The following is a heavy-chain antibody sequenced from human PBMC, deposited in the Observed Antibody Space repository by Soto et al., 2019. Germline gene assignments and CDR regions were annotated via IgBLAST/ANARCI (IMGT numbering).Heavy chain of an antibody. CDR3: AKAGDSSSWWNFDY. D-gene: IGHD6-13*01. Sequence: WGSLRVSCASSVFTFSSYAMSWVRQAPGKGLDWVSAISGSGGSTYYADSVKGRFTISRDNSKNTLYLQMNSLRAEDTAVYYCAKAGDSSSWWNFDYWGQGTLVTVSS. CDR2: ISGSGGST. V-gene: IGHV3-23*01. J-gene: IGHJ4*02. CDR1: VFTFSSYA.